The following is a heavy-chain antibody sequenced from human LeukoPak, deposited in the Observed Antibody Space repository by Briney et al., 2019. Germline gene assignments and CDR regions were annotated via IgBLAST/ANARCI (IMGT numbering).Heavy chain of an antibody. D-gene: IGHD4-17*01. V-gene: IGHV4-39*02. CDR1: GGSISGSSYY. CDR3: ARGPRGIHLPGLRFDY. CDR2: IYYSGST. J-gene: IGHJ4*02. Sequence: WETLSLTCTVSGGSISGSSYYWGWIRQPPGKGLEWIGGIYYSGSTYYNPSLKSRVTISLDTPKNHFSLKLSSVTAADTAVYYCARGPRGIHLPGLRFDYWGQGTLVTVSS.